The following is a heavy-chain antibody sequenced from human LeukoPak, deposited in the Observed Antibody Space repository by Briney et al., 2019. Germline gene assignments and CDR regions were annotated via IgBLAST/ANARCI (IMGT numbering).Heavy chain of an antibody. CDR3: SRAYSTGWLGINDY. CDR2: IRNKANGGTA. Sequence: GRSLRLSCTASGFTFSDYAMTWVRQAPRKGLEWVGFIRNKANGGTADYAASVKGRFTISRDDSKTIAYRQMNSLKTEDTAVYFCSRAYSTGWLGINDYWGQGTLVTVSS. D-gene: IGHD6-19*01. CDR1: GFTFSDYA. J-gene: IGHJ4*02. V-gene: IGHV3-49*04.